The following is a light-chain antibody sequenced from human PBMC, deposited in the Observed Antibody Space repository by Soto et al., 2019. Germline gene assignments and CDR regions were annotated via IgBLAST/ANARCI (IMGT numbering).Light chain of an antibody. CDR1: QGISNW. Sequence: DIQMTQSPSSVSASVGDIVTITWRASQGISNWLAWYQQKPGKAPNLLIYAASSLQGGVPSRFSGSGSGTDFTLTSSSLQPEDFATYYCQQANTFPITFGQGTRLEI. V-gene: IGKV1D-12*01. CDR2: AAS. CDR3: QQANTFPIT. J-gene: IGKJ5*01.